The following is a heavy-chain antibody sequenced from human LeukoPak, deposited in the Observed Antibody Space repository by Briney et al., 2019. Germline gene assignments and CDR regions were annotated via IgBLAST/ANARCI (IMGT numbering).Heavy chain of an antibody. D-gene: IGHD6-6*01. J-gene: IGHJ3*02. CDR3: ARDLRRGIAARPRDDAFDI. CDR2: MNPNSGNT. CDR1: GYTFTSYD. Sequence: ASVKVSCKASGYTFTSYDINWVRQATGRGLEWMGWMNPNSGNTGYAQKFQGRVTITRNTSMSTAYMELSSLRSEDTAVYYCARDLRRGIAARPRDDAFDIWGQGTMVTVSS. V-gene: IGHV1-8*03.